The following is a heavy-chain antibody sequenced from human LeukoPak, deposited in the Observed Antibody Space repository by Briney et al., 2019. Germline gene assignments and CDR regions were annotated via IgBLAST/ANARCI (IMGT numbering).Heavy chain of an antibody. Sequence: GGSLRLSSVASGFTFSSYAMSWVRQPPGKGRGWFSAISGSGGSTYYADSVKGRFTISRDNSKNTLYLQMNSLRAEDTAVYYCAKSTSYDSPYYYMDVWGKGTTVTVSS. V-gene: IGHV3-23*01. D-gene: IGHD5-12*01. CDR3: AKSTSYDSPYYYMDV. J-gene: IGHJ6*03. CDR1: GFTFSSYA. CDR2: ISGSGGST.